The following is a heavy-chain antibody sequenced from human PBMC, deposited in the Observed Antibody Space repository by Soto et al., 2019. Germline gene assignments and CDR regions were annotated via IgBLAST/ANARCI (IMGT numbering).Heavy chain of an antibody. Sequence: QVQLVQSGAEVKKPGSSVKVSCKSSGGTFSNYGFSWVRQAPGQGLECMGVIVPIFGAEHPQKFQGRVTIIGXXSXNXVFMELGGLRSEDRAVYYCARGGSDYEGSGYYQGHVWGQGTTVTVSS. V-gene: IGHV1-69*12. CDR1: GGTFSNYG. CDR3: ARGGSDYEGSGYYQGHV. CDR2: IVPIFGA. D-gene: IGHD3-22*01. J-gene: IGHJ6*02.